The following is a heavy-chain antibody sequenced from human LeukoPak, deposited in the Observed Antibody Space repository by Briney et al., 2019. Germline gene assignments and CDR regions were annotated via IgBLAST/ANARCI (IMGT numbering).Heavy chain of an antibody. CDR3: AREGVTIFGVVTHLRAHTFDY. D-gene: IGHD3-3*01. V-gene: IGHV1-69*01. CDR1: GGTFSSYA. Sequence: GSSVKVSCKASGGTFSSYAISWVRQAPGQGLEWMGGIIPILGTANYAQKFQGRVTITADESTSTAYMELSSLRSEDTAVYYCAREGVTIFGVVTHLRAHTFDYWGQGTLVTVSS. J-gene: IGHJ4*02. CDR2: IIPILGTA.